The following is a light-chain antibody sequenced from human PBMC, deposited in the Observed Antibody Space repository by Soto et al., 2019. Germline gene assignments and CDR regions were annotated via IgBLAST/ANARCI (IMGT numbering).Light chain of an antibody. J-gene: IGLJ2*01. V-gene: IGLV1-51*01. Sequence: QSVLTQPPSVSAAPGQTVTISFSGSSSNIGSNSNFVSWYQQFPGTAPKVLIYDNNQRPSGIPDRFSGSKSGTSATLGISGLQTGDEADYYCETWDSSLSAHVFGGGTKLTVL. CDR1: SSNIGSNS. CDR2: DNN. CDR3: ETWDSSLSAHV.